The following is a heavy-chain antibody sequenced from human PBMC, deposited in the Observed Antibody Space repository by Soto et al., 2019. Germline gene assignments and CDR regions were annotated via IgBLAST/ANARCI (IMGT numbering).Heavy chain of an antibody. Sequence: EVQLVESGGGLVQPGGSLRLSCAASGFTFSSYDMHWVRQATGKGLEWVSAIGTAGDTYYPGSVKGRFTISRENAKNSLYLQMNSLRAGDTAVYYCARGSLLGGGFDPWGQGPLVTVSS. J-gene: IGHJ5*02. CDR1: GFTFSSYD. V-gene: IGHV3-13*04. D-gene: IGHD3-10*01. CDR3: ARGSLLGGGFDP. CDR2: IGTAGDT.